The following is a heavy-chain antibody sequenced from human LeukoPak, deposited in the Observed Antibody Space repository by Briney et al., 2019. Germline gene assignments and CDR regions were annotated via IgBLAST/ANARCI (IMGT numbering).Heavy chain of an antibody. CDR2: IRSTGAST. D-gene: IGHD3-10*01. J-gene: IGHJ3*02. CDR3: AKGALYGSGSYYSAFDI. CDR1: GFTFSAFA. Sequence: KPGGSLRLSCAASGFTFSAFAMTWVRQAPGKGLEWVSTIRSTGASTHYADSVKGRFTISRDNSKNTLYLQMNILTAKDTAVYYCAKGALYGSGSYYSAFDIWGQGTMVTVSS. V-gene: IGHV3-23*01.